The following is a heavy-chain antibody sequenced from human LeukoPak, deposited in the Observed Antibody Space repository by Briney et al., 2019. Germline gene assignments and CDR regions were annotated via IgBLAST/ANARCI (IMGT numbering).Heavy chain of an antibody. D-gene: IGHD2-15*01. V-gene: IGHV4-34*01. Sequence: SETLSLTCAVYGGSFSGYYWSWIRQPPGKGLEWIGEVYPGGSTNYNPSLKSRVTISVDKSKNHFSLKLNSVTAADTAVYYCARALCSGGTCYLDYWGQGTLVTVSS. CDR3: ARALCSGGTCYLDY. J-gene: IGHJ4*02. CDR2: VYPGGST. CDR1: GGSFSGYY.